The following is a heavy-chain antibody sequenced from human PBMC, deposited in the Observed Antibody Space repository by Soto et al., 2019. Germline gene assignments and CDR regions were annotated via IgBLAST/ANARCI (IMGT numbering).Heavy chain of an antibody. CDR3: AKDTQLRFYGMDV. J-gene: IGHJ6*02. CDR2: ISWNSGTI. CDR1: GFGFDGYA. V-gene: IGHV3-9*01. Sequence: GGSLRLSCAASGFGFDGYAMHWVRQAPGKGLEWVSGISWNSGTIGYADSVKGRFTISRDNAKNSLYLQMNSLRLEDTALYYCAKDTQLRFYGMDVWGQGTTVTVSS.